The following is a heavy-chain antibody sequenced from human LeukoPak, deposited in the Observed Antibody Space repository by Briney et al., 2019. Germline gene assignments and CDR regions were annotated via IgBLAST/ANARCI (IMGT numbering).Heavy chain of an antibody. Sequence: SGGSLRLSCAASGFTFSSYAMSWVRQAPGKGLEWVSAISGSGGSTYYADSVKGRFTISRDNSKNTLYLQMNSLRAEDTAVYYCASGHDSSGYYYYRGPDYFDYWGQGTLVTVSS. CDR1: GFTFSSYA. D-gene: IGHD3-22*01. CDR2: ISGSGGST. CDR3: ASGHDSSGYYYYRGPDYFDY. V-gene: IGHV3-23*01. J-gene: IGHJ4*02.